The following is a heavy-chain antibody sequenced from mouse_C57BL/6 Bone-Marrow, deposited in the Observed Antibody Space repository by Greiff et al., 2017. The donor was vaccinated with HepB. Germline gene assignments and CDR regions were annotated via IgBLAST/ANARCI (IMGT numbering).Heavy chain of an antibody. D-gene: IGHD1-1*01. J-gene: IGHJ3*01. CDR3: ARVPPHYGSSYVFAY. CDR1: GYTFTSYW. Sequence: QVQLQQPGAELVMPGASVKLSCKASGYTFTSYWMHWVKQRPGQGLEWIGEIDPSDSYTNYNQKFKGKSTLTVDKSSSTAYMQLSSLTSEDSAVYYCARVPPHYGSSYVFAYWGQGTLVTVSA. CDR2: IDPSDSYT. V-gene: IGHV1-69*01.